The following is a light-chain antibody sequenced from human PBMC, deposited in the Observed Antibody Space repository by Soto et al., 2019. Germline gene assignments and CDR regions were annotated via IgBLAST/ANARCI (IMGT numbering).Light chain of an antibody. CDR1: QGIRTY. Sequence: AVQLTQSPSSLSASVGDRVTITYRARQGIRTYLGWYQQSPGKAPKVLIVGASTLQSGVPSRFSGSGSGTDFTLTISCLQPEDSATYYCLQDLSYPRTFGQGTKVGIK. CDR3: LQDLSYPRT. V-gene: IGKV1-6*01. CDR2: GAS. J-gene: IGKJ1*01.